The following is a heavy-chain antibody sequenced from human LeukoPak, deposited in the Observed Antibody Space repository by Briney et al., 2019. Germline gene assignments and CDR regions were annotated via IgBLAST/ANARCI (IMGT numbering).Heavy chain of an antibody. Sequence: ASVKVSCKASGYTFTSYGISWVRQAPGQGLEWMGWISAYNGNTNYAQKLQGRVTVTTDTSTSTAYMELRSLRSDDTAVYYCARFGPYSFNHYYYGMDVWGQGTTITVSS. CDR2: ISAYNGNT. J-gene: IGHJ6*02. V-gene: IGHV1-18*01. D-gene: IGHD5-18*01. CDR3: ARFGPYSFNHYYYGMDV. CDR1: GYTFTSYG.